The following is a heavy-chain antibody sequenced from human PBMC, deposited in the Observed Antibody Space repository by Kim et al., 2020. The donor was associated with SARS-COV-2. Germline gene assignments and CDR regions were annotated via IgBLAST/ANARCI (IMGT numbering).Heavy chain of an antibody. V-gene: IGHV4-4*02. D-gene: IGHD2-8*01. Sequence: NYTPSLKSRVTISVDKSKNQFSLKLSSVTAADTAVYYCARRGNGVKRFDYWGQGTLVTVSS. CDR3: ARRGNGVKRFDY. J-gene: IGHJ4*02.